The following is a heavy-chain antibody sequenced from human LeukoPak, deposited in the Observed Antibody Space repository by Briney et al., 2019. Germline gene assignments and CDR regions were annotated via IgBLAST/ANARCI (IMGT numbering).Heavy chain of an antibody. D-gene: IGHD6-19*01. CDR3: ARHSGGGSGRNFHYYMDV. CDR2: IYYSGST. J-gene: IGHJ6*03. Sequence: PSETLSLTCTVSGGSISSSSYYWGWIRQPPGKGLEWIRSIYYSGSTYYNPSLKSRVTTSVDTSKNQFSLKLSSVTAADTAVYYCARHSGGGSGRNFHYYMDVWGKGTTVTVSS. V-gene: IGHV4-39*01. CDR1: GGSISSSSYY.